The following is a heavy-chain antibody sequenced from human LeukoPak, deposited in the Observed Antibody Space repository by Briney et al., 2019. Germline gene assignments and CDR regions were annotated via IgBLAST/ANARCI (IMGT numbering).Heavy chain of an antibody. CDR2: IKSKTDGGTT. D-gene: IGHD3-22*01. J-gene: IGHJ4*02. V-gene: IGHV3-15*01. CDR3: TTDLTYYYDSSGYSAIDY. Sequence: GGSLRLSCAASGFTFSNAWMSWVRQAPGKGLEWVGRIKSKTDGGTTDYAAPVKGRFTISRDDSKNTLYLQMNSLKTEGTAVYYCTTDLTYYYDSSGYSAIDYWGQGTLVTVSS. CDR1: GFTFSNAW.